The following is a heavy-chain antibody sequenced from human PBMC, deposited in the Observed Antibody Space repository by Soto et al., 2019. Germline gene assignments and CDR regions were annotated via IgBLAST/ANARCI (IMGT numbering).Heavy chain of an antibody. D-gene: IGHD2-8*01. CDR3: AREARGYCTNGVCSYYYGMDV. V-gene: IGHV1-8*01. CDR2: MNPNSGNT. J-gene: IGHJ6*02. CDR1: GYTFTSYD. Sequence: QVQLVQSGAEVKKPGASVKVSCKASGYTFTSYDINWVRQATGPGLEWMGWMNPNSGNTGYAQKFQGRVTMTRNTSISTAYMALSSLRSEDTAVYYCAREARGYCTNGVCSYYYGMDVWGQGTTVTVSS.